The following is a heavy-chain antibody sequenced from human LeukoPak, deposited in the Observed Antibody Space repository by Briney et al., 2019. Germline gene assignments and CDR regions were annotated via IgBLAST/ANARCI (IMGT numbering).Heavy chain of an antibody. D-gene: IGHD4-17*01. CDR1: GFTFSGYA. CDR3: AKYGDFLGAPFDY. CDR2: ISGRGDNT. J-gene: IGHJ4*02. Sequence: GGSLRLSCAASGFTFSGYAMTWVRQTPGKGLEWVSSISGRGDNTYYADSVKGRFTISRDNSKNTLYLQMSSLRAEDTAIYYRAKYGDFLGAPFDYWGQGTLVTVSS. V-gene: IGHV3-23*01.